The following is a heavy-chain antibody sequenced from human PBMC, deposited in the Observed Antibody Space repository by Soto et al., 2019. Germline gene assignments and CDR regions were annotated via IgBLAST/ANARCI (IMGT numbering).Heavy chain of an antibody. V-gene: IGHV1-3*01. J-gene: IGHJ6*03. CDR3: ARDPRTDYYYYYMDV. Sequence: ASVKVSCKGSGYTFTSYAMHWVRQAPGQRLEWMGWINAGNGNTKYSQKFQGRVTITRDTSASTAYMELSSLRSEDTAVYYCARDPRTDYYYYYMDVWGKGTTVTVSS. CDR2: INAGNGNT. CDR1: GYTFTSYA.